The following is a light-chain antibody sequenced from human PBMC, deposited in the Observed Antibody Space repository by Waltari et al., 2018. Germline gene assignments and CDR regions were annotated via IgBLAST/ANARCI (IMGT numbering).Light chain of an antibody. CDR2: DAS. CDR3: QMYVRLPVT. J-gene: IGKJ1*01. V-gene: IGKV3-20*01. Sequence: EIVLTQSPGTLALSPGERATPSCRASQSVGRALAWYQQKPGQAPRLLIYDASSRTTGIPDRFRGSGSGTDFSLTISRVEPEDFAVYYCQMYVRLPVTFGQGTKVEVK. CDR1: QSVGRA.